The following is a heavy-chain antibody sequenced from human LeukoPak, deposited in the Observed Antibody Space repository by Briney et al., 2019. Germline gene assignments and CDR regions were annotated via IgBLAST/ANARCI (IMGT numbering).Heavy chain of an antibody. CDR3: ASGHNSGWGYFDY. Sequence: SETLSLTCTVSGGSISSYQWSWIRQPAGKGLECIGRINTSGITNYNPSLKSRVTMSVDTSKNQFSLKLSSVTAADTAVYYCASGHNSGWGYFDYWGQGSLVTVSS. V-gene: IGHV4-4*07. D-gene: IGHD6-19*01. CDR1: GGSISSYQ. CDR2: INTSGIT. J-gene: IGHJ4*02.